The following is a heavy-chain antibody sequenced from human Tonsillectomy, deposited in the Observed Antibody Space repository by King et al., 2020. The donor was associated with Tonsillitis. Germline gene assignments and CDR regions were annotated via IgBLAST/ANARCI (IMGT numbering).Heavy chain of an antibody. CDR3: TILRQWLLQD. J-gene: IGHJ4*02. CDR1: GFPFSNAW. Sequence: VQLVEYGGGLVKPGGSLRLSCAASGFPFSNAWMSWVRQAPGKGLEWVGRIKSKTEGGTTDYAAPVKGRFTISRDDSKNTLYLQMNNLKTEDTAVYYCTILRQWLLQDWGQGTLVTVSS. CDR2: IKSKTEGGTT. D-gene: IGHD6-19*01. V-gene: IGHV3-15*01.